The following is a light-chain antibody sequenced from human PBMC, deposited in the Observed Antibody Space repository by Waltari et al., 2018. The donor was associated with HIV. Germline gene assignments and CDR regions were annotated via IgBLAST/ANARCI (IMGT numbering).Light chain of an antibody. CDR2: AAS. Sequence: DIQLTQSPSFLSASVGDRVTITCRASQGISSYLAWYQQKPGKDPKLLIYAASTLQSGVPSRFSGSGSGTEFTLTISSLQPEDFATYYCQQLNSYPPRYTFGQGTKLEIK. CDR1: QGISSY. J-gene: IGKJ2*01. V-gene: IGKV1-9*01. CDR3: QQLNSYPPRYT.